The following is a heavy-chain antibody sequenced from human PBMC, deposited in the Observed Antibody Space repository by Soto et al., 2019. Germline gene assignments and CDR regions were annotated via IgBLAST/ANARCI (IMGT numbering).Heavy chain of an antibody. Sequence: GGSLRLSCAASGFTFSSYGMHWVRQAPGKGLEWVAVISYDGSNKYYADSVKGRFTISRDNSKNTLYLQMNSLRAEDTAVYYCAKDLGTDFWSGYYPYYYYGMDVWGQGTTVTVSS. CDR1: GFTFSSYG. J-gene: IGHJ6*02. V-gene: IGHV3-30*18. CDR3: AKDLGTDFWSGYYPYYYYGMDV. CDR2: ISYDGSNK. D-gene: IGHD3-3*01.